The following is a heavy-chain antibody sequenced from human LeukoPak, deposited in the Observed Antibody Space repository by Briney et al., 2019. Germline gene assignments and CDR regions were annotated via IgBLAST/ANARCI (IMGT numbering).Heavy chain of an antibody. CDR2: ISWDGGST. CDR3: AKDKRDGYNAYLDY. D-gene: IGHD5-24*01. CDR1: GFTFHDYT. Sequence: PGGSLRLFCAASGFTFHDYTMHWVRQAPGKGLEWVSLISWDGGSTYYADSVKGRFTISRDNSKNSLYLQMNSLRTEDTALYYCAKDKRDGYNAYLDYWGQGTLVTVSS. V-gene: IGHV3-43*01. J-gene: IGHJ4*02.